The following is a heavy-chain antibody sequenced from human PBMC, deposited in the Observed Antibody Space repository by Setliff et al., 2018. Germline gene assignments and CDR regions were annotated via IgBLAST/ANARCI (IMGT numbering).Heavy chain of an antibody. CDR1: GGSISSGNYY. Sequence: SETLSLTCRVSGGSISSGNYYWGLIRQPPGKGLEWVATIYYSGSTYSNPSLKSRLIISVDAPDNQFSVKLSYGTAADTAVYYCARDKSNGSGSYPSLYMDVWGKGIMVTVSS. D-gene: IGHD3-10*01. V-gene: IGHV4-39*01. J-gene: IGHJ6*03. CDR3: ARDKSNGSGSYPSLYMDV. CDR2: IYYSGST.